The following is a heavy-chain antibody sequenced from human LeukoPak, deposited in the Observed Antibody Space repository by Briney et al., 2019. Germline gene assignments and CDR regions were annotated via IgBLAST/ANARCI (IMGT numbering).Heavy chain of an antibody. CDR1: GGSFSGYY. J-gene: IGHJ5*02. CDR2: INHSGST. Sequence: SETLSLTCAVYGGSFSGYYWSWIRQPPGKGLEWIGEINHSGSTNYNPSLKSRVTISVDTSKNQFSLKLSSVTAADTAVYYCARSKRRVVVVPAAIQGRGSWFDPWGQGTLVTVSS. V-gene: IGHV4-34*01. D-gene: IGHD2-2*02. CDR3: ARSKRRVVVVPAAIQGRGSWFDP.